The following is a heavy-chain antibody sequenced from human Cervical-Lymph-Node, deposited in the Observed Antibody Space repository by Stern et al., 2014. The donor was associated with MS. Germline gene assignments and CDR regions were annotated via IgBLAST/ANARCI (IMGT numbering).Heavy chain of an antibody. D-gene: IGHD1-1*01. J-gene: IGHJ4*02. CDR3: AHLTTATALDY. Sequence: ESGPTLVKPTQTLTLTCTFSGFSPSTSGVGVGWIRQPPGKALEWLALIYWDDDKRYSPSLESRLTITKDTSKNLVFLTMTNMDPVDTATYYCAHLTTATALDYWGQGTLVTVSS. V-gene: IGHV2-5*02. CDR1: GFSPSTSGVG. CDR2: IYWDDDK.